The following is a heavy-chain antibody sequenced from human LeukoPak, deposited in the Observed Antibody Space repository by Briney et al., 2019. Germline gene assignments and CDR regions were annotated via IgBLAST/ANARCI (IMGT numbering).Heavy chain of an antibody. Sequence: PGGSLRLSCAASGFTFRTSGMHWVRQAPGKGLGWVGFIQHDETEIYSADSVRGRFTFSRDNFKSTVYLQMNSLRVEDSAVYYCARESGATKIGQLLNYWGQGTLVSVSS. V-gene: IGHV3-30*02. CDR2: IQHDETEI. CDR3: ARESGATKIGQLLNY. CDR1: GFTFRTSG. J-gene: IGHJ4*02. D-gene: IGHD3-10*01.